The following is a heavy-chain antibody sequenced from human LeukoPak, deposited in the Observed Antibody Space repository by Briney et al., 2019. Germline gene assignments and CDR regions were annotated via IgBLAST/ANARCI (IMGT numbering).Heavy chain of an antibody. CDR2: ISYDGSNK. V-gene: IGHV3-30-3*01. CDR3: ARDRSNYDILTGYNLYDY. Sequence: TGGSLRLSCAASGFTFSSYAMHWVRQAPGKGLEWVAVISYDGSNKYYADSVKGRFTISRDNSKNTLYLQMNSLRAEDTAVYYCARDRSNYDILTGYNLYDYWGQGTLVTVSS. D-gene: IGHD3-9*01. J-gene: IGHJ4*02. CDR1: GFTFSSYA.